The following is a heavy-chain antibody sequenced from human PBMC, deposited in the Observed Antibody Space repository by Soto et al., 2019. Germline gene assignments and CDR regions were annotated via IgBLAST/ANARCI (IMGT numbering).Heavy chain of an antibody. Sequence: EVQLVESGGGLVQPGGSLRLSCVASGFSFSRSWMHWVRQAPGKGLMWVSRINTDGSNRTYADSVKGRFSISRDNAKNTLYLQLNSLRAEDTAVYYCTSGYAPHCGQGTLVTVAS. CDR3: TSGYAPH. CDR2: INTDGSNR. J-gene: IGHJ4*02. V-gene: IGHV3-74*01. CDR1: GFSFSRSW. D-gene: IGHD2-2*01.